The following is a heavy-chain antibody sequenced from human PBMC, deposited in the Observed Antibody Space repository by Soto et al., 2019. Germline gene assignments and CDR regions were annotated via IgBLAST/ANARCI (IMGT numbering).Heavy chain of an antibody. V-gene: IGHV4-34*01. CDR2: GST. J-gene: IGHJ4*02. CDR3: ARSKGNDIFVTSDY. Sequence: GSTNYNPSLKSRVTISVDTSKNQFSLKLSSVTAADTAVYYCARSKGNDIFVTSDYWGQGTLVTVSS. D-gene: IGHD3-9*01.